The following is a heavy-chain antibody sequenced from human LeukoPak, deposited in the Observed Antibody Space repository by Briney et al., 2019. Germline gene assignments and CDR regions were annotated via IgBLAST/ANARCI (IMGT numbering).Heavy chain of an antibody. CDR3: ARGRGHGGNRASVVSRNGY. CDR1: GGSFSGYY. CDR2: INHSGST. Sequence: SETLSLTCAVYGGSFSGYYWSWIRQPPGKGLEWIGEINHSGSTNYNPSLKSRVTISVDTSKNQFSLKLSSVTAADTAVYYCARGRGHGGNRASVVSRNGYWGQGTLVTVSS. J-gene: IGHJ4*02. V-gene: IGHV4-34*01. D-gene: IGHD4-23*01.